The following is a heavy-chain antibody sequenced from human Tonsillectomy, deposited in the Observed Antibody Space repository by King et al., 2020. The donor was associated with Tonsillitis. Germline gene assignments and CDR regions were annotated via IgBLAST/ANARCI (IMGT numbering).Heavy chain of an antibody. D-gene: IGHD1-26*01. CDR3: ARDRGEWELLGYYFDY. J-gene: IGHJ4*02. Sequence: VQLVESGGGVVQPGRSLRLSCAASGFTFSSYGMHWVRQAPGKGLEWVAVIWYDGSNKYYAESVKGRFTISRDNSKNTLYLQMNSLRAEDTAVYYCARDRGEWELLGYYFDYWGQGTLVTVSS. CDR2: IWYDGSNK. V-gene: IGHV3-33*01. CDR1: GFTFSSYG.